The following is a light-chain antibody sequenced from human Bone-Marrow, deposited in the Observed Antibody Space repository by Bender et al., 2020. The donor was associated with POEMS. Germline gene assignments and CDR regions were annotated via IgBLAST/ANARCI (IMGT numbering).Light chain of an antibody. CDR3: SLYTSSNTLV. Sequence: QSALTQPASVSGSPGQSITISCTGTSSDVGGYNFVSWYQHHPGKAPKLMIYDVSNRPSGVSNRFSGSKSGNTASLTISGLQADDEADYYCSLYTSSNTLVFGGGTKVSVL. J-gene: IGLJ2*01. CDR1: SSDVGGYNF. CDR2: DVS. V-gene: IGLV2-14*03.